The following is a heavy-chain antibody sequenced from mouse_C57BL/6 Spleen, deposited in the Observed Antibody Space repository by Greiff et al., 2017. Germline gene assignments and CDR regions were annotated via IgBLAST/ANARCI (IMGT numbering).Heavy chain of an antibody. CDR1: GFSLTSYG. V-gene: IGHV2-2*01. J-gene: IGHJ4*01. D-gene: IGHD2-1*01. Sequence: VKLQQSGPGLVQPSQSLSITCTVSGFSLTSYGVHWVRQSPGKGLEWLGVIWSGGSTDYNAAFISRLSISKDNSKSQVFFKMNSLQADDTAIYYCARKGDYGNYPNYYAMDYWGQGTSVTVSS. CDR3: ARKGDYGNYPNYYAMDY. CDR2: IWSGGST.